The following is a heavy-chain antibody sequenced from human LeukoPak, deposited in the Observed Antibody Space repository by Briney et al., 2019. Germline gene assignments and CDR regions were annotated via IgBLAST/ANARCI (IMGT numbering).Heavy chain of an antibody. CDR3: ARIGRGGYDYPYYFDY. D-gene: IGHD5-12*01. CDR1: GFTFSSYW. J-gene: IGHJ4*02. CDR2: IKQEGSEK. V-gene: IGHV3-7*03. Sequence: QSGGSLRLSSAASGFTFSSYWMSWVRQAPGTGLEWVANIKQEGSEKYYVDSVKGRFTISRDNAKNSLYLQMNSLRAEDTAVYYCARIGRGGYDYPYYFDYWGQGTLVTVSS.